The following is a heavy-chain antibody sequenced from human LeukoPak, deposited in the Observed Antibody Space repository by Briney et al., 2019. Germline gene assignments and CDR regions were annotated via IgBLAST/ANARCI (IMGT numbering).Heavy chain of an antibody. CDR3: ARAYYYDSSGYYEDFDY. J-gene: IGHJ4*02. CDR2: INPNSGGT. V-gene: IGHV1-2*06. D-gene: IGHD3-22*01. Sequence: AASVKVSCKASGYTFTGYYMHWVRQAPGQGLEWMGRINPNSGGTNYAQKFQGRVTMTRDTSISTAYMELSRLRSDDTAVYYCARAYYYDSSGYYEDFDYWGQGTLVTVSS. CDR1: GYTFTGYY.